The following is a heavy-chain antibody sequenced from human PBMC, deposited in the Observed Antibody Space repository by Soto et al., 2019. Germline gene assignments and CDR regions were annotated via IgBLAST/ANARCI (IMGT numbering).Heavy chain of an antibody. CDR2: ISSSSSYI. CDR3: AGLLIYCSGGSCSDV. Sequence: GGSLRLSCAASGFTFSSYSMNWVRQAPGKGLEWVSSISSSSSYIYYADSVKGRFTISRDNAKNSLYLQMNSLRAEDTAVYYCAGLLIYCSGGSCSDVWGKGTTVTVSS. CDR1: GFTFSSYS. J-gene: IGHJ6*04. D-gene: IGHD2-15*01. V-gene: IGHV3-21*01.